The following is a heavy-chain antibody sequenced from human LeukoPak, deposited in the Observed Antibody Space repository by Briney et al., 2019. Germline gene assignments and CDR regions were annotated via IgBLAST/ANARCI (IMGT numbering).Heavy chain of an antibody. J-gene: IGHJ6*02. CDR2: IWYDGSNK. Sequence: PGGSLRLSCAASGFTFSSYGMHWVRQAPGKGLEWVAVIWYDGSNKYYADSVKGRFTISRDNSKNTLYLQMGSLRAEDMAVYYCARDSSTTNYYYGMDVWGQGTTVTVSS. D-gene: IGHD2-2*01. CDR3: ARDSSTTNYYYGMDV. CDR1: GFTFSSYG. V-gene: IGHV3-33*01.